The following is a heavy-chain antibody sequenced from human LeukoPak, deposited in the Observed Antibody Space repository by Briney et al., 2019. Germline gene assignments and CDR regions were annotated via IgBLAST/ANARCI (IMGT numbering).Heavy chain of an antibody. CDR1: GFTFDDYG. CDR2: INWNGGST. CDR3: ARDSYYYGSGSQYYFDY. V-gene: IGHV3-20*04. J-gene: IGHJ4*02. Sequence: PGGSRRLSCAASGFTFDDYGMSWVRQAPGKGLEWVSGINWNGGSTGYADSVKGRFTISRDNAKNSLYLQMNSLRAEDTALYYCARDSYYYGSGSQYYFDYWGQGTLVTVSS. D-gene: IGHD3-10*01.